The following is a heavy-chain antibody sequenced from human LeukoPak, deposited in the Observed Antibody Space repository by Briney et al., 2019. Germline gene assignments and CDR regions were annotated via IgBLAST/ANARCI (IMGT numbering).Heavy chain of an antibody. CDR3: TRDFSFQQFDY. D-gene: IGHD1/OR15-1a*01. Sequence: GGSLRLSCAATGFTLSSSWMTWVRQAPGKGPGRLANINQDESTKNYVDSVKGRFTISRDNAKNSLYLQMNSLSAEDTAVYYCTRDFSFQQFDYWGQGTLVTVSS. J-gene: IGHJ4*02. CDR2: INQDESTK. V-gene: IGHV3-7*01. CDR1: GFTLSSSW.